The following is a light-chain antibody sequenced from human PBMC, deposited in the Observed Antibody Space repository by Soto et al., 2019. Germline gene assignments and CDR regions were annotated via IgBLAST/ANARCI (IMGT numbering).Light chain of an antibody. CDR3: QQSYSTTPT. CDR1: QSISSY. Sequence: DIQMTQSPSSLSASVGDRVTITCRASQSISSYLNWYQQKPGKAPKLMIYAASSLQSGVPSRFSGSGSGTDFTLTISSLQPEDFATYYCQQSYSTTPTVGPGTKGDIK. CDR2: AAS. J-gene: IGKJ3*01. V-gene: IGKV1-39*01.